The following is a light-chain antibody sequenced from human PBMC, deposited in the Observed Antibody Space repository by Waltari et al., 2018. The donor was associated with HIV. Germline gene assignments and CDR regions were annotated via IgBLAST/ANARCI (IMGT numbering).Light chain of an antibody. V-gene: IGKV3-11*01. CDR3: QQRSDWPRST. J-gene: IGKJ4*01. Sequence: EIVLTQSPATLSLSPGERATLSCRASQSVSTYLDWYQQRPGKAPRLLIYAASSRATGIPARFSGSGSGTDFTLTISSLEPADFAVYYCQQRSDWPRSTFGGGTKVEIK. CDR2: AAS. CDR1: QSVSTY.